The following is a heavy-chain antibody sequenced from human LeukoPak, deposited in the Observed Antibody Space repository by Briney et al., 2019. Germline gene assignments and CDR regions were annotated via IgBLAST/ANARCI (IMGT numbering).Heavy chain of an antibody. Sequence: GGSLRLSCAASGFIFSSYSMNWVRQAPGTGLEWVSYISSSSNTIYYADSVKGRFTISRDNAKNSLYLQMNSLRAEDTAVYYCARRAGAYSHPYDYWGQGTLVTVSS. CDR2: ISSSSNTI. J-gene: IGHJ4*02. CDR1: GFIFSSYS. V-gene: IGHV3-48*01. CDR3: ARRAGAYSHPYDY. D-gene: IGHD4/OR15-4a*01.